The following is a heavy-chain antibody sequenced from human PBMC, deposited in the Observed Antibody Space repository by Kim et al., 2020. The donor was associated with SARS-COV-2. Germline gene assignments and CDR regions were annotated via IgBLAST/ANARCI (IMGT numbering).Heavy chain of an antibody. J-gene: IGHJ6*02. D-gene: IGHD3-16*01. V-gene: IGHV1-46*01. CDR1: RYTFTSYY. Sequence: ASMKVSCKASRYTFTSYYMHWVRQAPGQGLEWMGIINPSGGSTAYAQKFQGRVTMTRDTSTSTVYMELSSLRSEDTAVYYCARAGGGMDVWGQGTTVTVSS. CDR2: INPSGGST. CDR3: ARAGGGMDV.